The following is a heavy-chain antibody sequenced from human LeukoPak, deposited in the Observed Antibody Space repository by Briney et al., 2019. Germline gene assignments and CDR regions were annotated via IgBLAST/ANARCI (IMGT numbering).Heavy chain of an antibody. CDR1: GFTFSSYG. CDR3: ARDGMTTDLGFDY. J-gene: IGHJ4*02. V-gene: IGHV3-48*04. D-gene: IGHD4-17*01. Sequence: GRSLRLSCAASGFTFSSYGMHWIRQAPGKGLEWVSYISSSGSTIYYADSVKGRFTISRDNAKNSLYLQMNSLRVEDTAVYYCARDGMTTDLGFDYWGQGTLVTVS. CDR2: ISSSGSTI.